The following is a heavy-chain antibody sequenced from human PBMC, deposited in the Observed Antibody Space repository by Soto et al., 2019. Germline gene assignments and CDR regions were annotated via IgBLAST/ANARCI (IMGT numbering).Heavy chain of an antibody. CDR2: IKSKTDGGTT. D-gene: IGHD3-3*01. CDR3: TSDVTIFGVVSVYYYYGMDV. CDR1: GFTFSNAW. Sequence: GGSQRLSCAASGFTFSNAWMSWVRQAPGKGLEWVGRIKSKTDGGTTDYAAPVKGRFTISRDDSKNTLYLQMNSLKTEDTAVYYCTSDVTIFGVVSVYYYYGMDVWGQGTTVTVSS. V-gene: IGHV3-15*01. J-gene: IGHJ6*02.